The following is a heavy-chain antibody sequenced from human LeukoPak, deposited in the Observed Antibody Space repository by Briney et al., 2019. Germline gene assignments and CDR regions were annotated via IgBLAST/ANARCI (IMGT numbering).Heavy chain of an antibody. CDR1: GFTFSSYP. CDR2: VSDDGNKK. Sequence: GGSLRLSCAASGFTFSSYPMHWVRQAPGKGLEWVAVVSDDGNKKFDADFVKGRFTISRDNSKNTLYLQMNSLRGEDTAVYYCARGQLLLEGYFYYMDVWGKGTTVTVSS. D-gene: IGHD2-2*01. V-gene: IGHV3-30*01. J-gene: IGHJ6*03. CDR3: ARGQLLLEGYFYYMDV.